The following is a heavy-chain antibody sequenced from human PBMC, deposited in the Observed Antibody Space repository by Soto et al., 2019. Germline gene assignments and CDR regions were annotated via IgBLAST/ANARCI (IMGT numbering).Heavy chain of an antibody. J-gene: IGHJ3*02. CDR2: IIPILGIA. V-gene: IGHV1-69*02. CDR3: ARSNDYGDDAFDI. CDR1: GGTFSSYT. D-gene: IGHD4-17*01. Sequence: SVKVSCKASGGTFSSYTISWVRQAPGQGLEWMGRIIPILGIANYAQKFQGRVTITADKSTSTAYMELSSLRSEDTAVYYCARSNDYGDDAFDIWGQGTMVTVSS.